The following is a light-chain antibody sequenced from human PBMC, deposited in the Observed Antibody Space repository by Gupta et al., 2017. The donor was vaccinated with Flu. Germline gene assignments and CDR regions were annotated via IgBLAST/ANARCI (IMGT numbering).Light chain of an antibody. Sequence: GQRVTISCSGSSSNIGSNYVYWYQQLPGTAPKLLIYRNNQRPSGVPDRFSGSKSGTSAYLAISGLRSEDDADYYCAAWDDSLEVFGGGTKLTVL. CDR1: SSNIGSNY. J-gene: IGLJ3*02. V-gene: IGLV1-47*01. CDR3: AAWDDSLEV. CDR2: RNN.